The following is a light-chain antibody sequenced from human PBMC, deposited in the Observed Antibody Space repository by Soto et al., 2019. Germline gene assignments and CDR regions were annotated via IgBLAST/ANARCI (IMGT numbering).Light chain of an antibody. CDR2: DAS. CDR1: QSFSSY. Sequence: EIVLTQSPAALSLSPGERATLSCRASQSFSSYLAWYQQKPGQAPRLLIYDASNRATGIPARFRGSGSGTDFTLTITSLEPEDFAVYYCQARVNWPPSITFGQGTRLEI. CDR3: QARVNWPPSIT. J-gene: IGKJ5*01. V-gene: IGKV3-11*01.